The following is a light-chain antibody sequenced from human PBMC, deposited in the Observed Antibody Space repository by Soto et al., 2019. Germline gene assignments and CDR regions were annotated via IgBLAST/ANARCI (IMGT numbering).Light chain of an antibody. Sequence: QSVLTQPPSVSGAPGQRVTISCTGSGSNIGAGYDVHWYQQLPGTAPKLLIYGNSNRPSGVPDRFSGSKSGTSASLAITGLQAEEEADYYCQSYDSSLSGVVFGGGTKLTVL. V-gene: IGLV1-40*01. J-gene: IGLJ2*01. CDR1: GSNIGAGYD. CDR2: GNS. CDR3: QSYDSSLSGVV.